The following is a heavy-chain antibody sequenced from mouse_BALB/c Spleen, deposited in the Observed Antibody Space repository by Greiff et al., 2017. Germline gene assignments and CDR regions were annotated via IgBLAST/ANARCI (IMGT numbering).Heavy chain of an antibody. Sequence: VHLVESGPGLVQPSQSLSITCTVSGFSLTSYGVHWVRQSPGKGLEWLGVIWSGGSTDYNAAFISRLSISKDNSKSQVFFKMNSLQANDTAIYYCARNVEGYDDYYAMDYWGQGTSVTVSS. J-gene: IGHJ4*01. D-gene: IGHD2-14*01. CDR1: GFSLTSYG. CDR2: IWSGGST. CDR3: ARNVEGYDDYYAMDY. V-gene: IGHV2-2*02.